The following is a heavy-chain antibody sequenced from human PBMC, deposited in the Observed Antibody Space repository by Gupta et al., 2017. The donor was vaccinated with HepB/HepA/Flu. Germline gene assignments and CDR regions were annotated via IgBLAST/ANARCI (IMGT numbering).Heavy chain of an antibody. Sequence: EVQLLESGGCLVQPGGSLRLSCAASGFSCGSYGLSWVRQAPGKGLEGVSGISGSGGSTDNADSVKGRLTISRDNAKNTLHLEMNSLRAEDTALYYCARPPTLTTFGDGGQGTLVTVSP. CDR1: GFSCGSYG. CDR3: ARPPTLTTFGD. D-gene: IGHD3-16*01. V-gene: IGHV3-23*01. CDR2: ISGSGGST. J-gene: IGHJ1*01.